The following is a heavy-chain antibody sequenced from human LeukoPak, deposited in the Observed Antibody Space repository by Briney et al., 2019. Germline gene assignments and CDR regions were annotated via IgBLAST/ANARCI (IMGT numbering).Heavy chain of an antibody. V-gene: IGHV4-59*01. J-gene: IGHJ4*02. D-gene: IGHD6-25*01. CDR2: IYYSGST. CDR1: DGSISRYY. Sequence: PTETLSLTCTVSDGSISRYYWSWIRQPPGKGLEWIGYIYYSGSTIYNPSLKSRVTISLDTSKNHFSLKLSSVTAADTAVYYCARASSGLDYWGQGTLVTVSS. CDR3: ARASSGLDY.